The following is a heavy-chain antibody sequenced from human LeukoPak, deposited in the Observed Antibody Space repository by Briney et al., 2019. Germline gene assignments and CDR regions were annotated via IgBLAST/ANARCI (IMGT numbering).Heavy chain of an antibody. CDR2: ITNNGGIT. CDR1: GFTFSTYA. CDR3: ARVGVGDAFDI. D-gene: IGHD3-16*01. V-gene: IGHV3-64*01. J-gene: IGHJ3*02. Sequence: GGSLRLSCAASGFTFSTYAMHWVRQGPGKGLEYVSAITNNGGITYYANSVKGRFTISRDNSKNTLYLQMGSLRAEDLAVYYCARVGVGDAFDIWGQGTMVTVSS.